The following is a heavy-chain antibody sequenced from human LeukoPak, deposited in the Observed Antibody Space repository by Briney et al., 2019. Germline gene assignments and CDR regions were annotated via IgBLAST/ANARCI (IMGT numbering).Heavy chain of an antibody. CDR2: IFPMYGTS. D-gene: IGHD5-12*01. J-gene: IGHJ6*04. CDR3: AIAQNNHGYVYFGMDV. V-gene: IGHV1-69*06. Sequence: SVKVSCKASGDTFDSHALSWVRQAPGQGLEWMGAIFPMYGTSNYAQKFQGRVAIIADKSTSTAYMELNSLTSEDTAVYYCAIAQNNHGYVYFGMDVWGKGTTVTVSS. CDR1: GDTFDSHA.